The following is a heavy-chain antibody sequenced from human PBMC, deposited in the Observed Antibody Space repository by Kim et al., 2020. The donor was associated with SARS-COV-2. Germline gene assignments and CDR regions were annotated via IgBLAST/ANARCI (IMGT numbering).Heavy chain of an antibody. D-gene: IGHD6-13*01. CDR3: ARPLSSRSTYGMDV. Sequence: GGSLRLSCAASGFTFSSYAMSWVRQAPGKGLEWVSVIYSGGSSTYYADSVEGRFTISRDNSKNTLYLQMNSLRAEDTAVYYCARPLSSRSTYGMDVWGQGTTVTVSS. V-gene: IGHV3-23*03. J-gene: IGHJ6*02. CDR1: GFTFSSYA. CDR2: IYSGGSST.